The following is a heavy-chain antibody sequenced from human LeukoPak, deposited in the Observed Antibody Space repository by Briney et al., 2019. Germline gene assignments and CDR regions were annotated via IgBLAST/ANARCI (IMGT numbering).Heavy chain of an antibody. CDR3: ARDSPPDIVVVPAALTMDV. CDR1: GFTFSSYS. CDR2: ISSSSSYI. V-gene: IGHV3-21*01. J-gene: IGHJ6*03. D-gene: IGHD2-2*01. Sequence: GGSLRLSCAASGFTFSSYSMNWVRQAPGKGLEWVSSISSSSSYIYYADSVKGRFTISRDNAKNSLYLQMNSLRAEDTAVYYCARDSPPDIVVVPAALTMDVWGKGTTVTVSS.